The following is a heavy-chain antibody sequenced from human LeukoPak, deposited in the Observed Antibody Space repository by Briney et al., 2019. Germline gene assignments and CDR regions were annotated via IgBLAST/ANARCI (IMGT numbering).Heavy chain of an antibody. CDR2: MNPNSGNT. CDR1: GYTFTSYD. J-gene: IGHJ5*02. Sequence: GASVKVSCKASGYTFTSYDINWVRQATGQGLEWMGWMNPNSGNTGYAQKFQGRVTMTRDMSTSTVYMELSSLRSEDTAVYYCARDIAAAPPGWFDPWGQGTLVTVSS. CDR3: ARDIAAAPPGWFDP. V-gene: IGHV1-8*01. D-gene: IGHD6-13*01.